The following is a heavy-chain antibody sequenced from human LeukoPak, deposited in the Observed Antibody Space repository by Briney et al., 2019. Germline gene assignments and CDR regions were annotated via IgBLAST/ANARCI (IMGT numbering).Heavy chain of an antibody. V-gene: IGHV4-39*01. CDR3: ARQIAVAGEWAFDI. D-gene: IGHD6-19*01. J-gene: IGHJ3*02. CDR1: GGSITSGIYY. Sequence: SETLSLTGTFSGGSITSGIYYWGWIRQPPGKGLEWIGSIHSSGNTYYDPSLKSRVTISVDTSKNEFSLNLSSVTAADTAVYYCARQIAVAGEWAFDIWGQGTMVTVSS. CDR2: IHSSGNT.